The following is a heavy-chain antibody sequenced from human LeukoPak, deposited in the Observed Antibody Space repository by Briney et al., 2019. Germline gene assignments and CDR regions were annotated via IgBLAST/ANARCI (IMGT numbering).Heavy chain of an antibody. CDR3: AKDYGTLFNALNYHFDS. D-gene: IGHD1-14*01. J-gene: IGHJ4*02. Sequence: GGSLRLSCAASGFTFSYAMSWVRQAPGKGLEWVAVISSDGSKNYHANSVKGRFTISRDNSRNTLYLQLNSLRPEDTAVYYCAKDYGTLFNALNYHFDSWGQGTLVTVS. V-gene: IGHV3-30-3*01. CDR2: ISSDGSKN. CDR1: GFTFSYA.